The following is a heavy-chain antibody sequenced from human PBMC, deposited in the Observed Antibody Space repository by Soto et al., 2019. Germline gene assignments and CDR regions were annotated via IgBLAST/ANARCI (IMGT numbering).Heavy chain of an antibody. CDR3: AKDLQTPGLEHPIFDY. J-gene: IGHJ4*02. CDR1: GFTFGSYA. D-gene: IGHD1-1*01. Sequence: PGGSLRLSCAASGFTFGSYAMSWVRQAPGKGLEWVSAISGSGGSTYYADSVKGRFTISRDNSKNTLYLQMNSLRAEDTAVYYCAKDLQTPGLEHPIFDYWGQGTLVTVSS. CDR2: ISGSGGST. V-gene: IGHV3-23*01.